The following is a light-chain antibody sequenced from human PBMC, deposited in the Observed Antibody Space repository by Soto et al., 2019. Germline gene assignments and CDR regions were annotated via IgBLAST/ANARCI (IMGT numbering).Light chain of an antibody. Sequence: QSVLTQPPSASGTPGQRVTISCSGGSSTIGGNTVNWYQQLPGTAPKLLIYNDDERPLGVPDRFTGSKSGTSSSLAISGLQSDDEADYYCSSWDDSLNVVVFGGGTKLTVL. J-gene: IGLJ2*01. CDR2: NDD. CDR1: SSTIGGNT. V-gene: IGLV1-44*01. CDR3: SSWDDSLNVVV.